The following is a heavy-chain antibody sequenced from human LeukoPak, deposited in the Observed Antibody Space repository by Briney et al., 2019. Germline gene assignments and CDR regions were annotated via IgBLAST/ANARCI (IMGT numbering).Heavy chain of an antibody. D-gene: IGHD3-22*01. CDR1: GGSISSKSYY. V-gene: IGHV4-61*02. CDR3: ARDRHYYDSSGYYYDAFDI. Sequence: PSQTLSLTCTVSGGSISSKSYYWSWIRQPAGKGLEWIGRIYASGSTDYNPSLKSRVTISRDTSKNEFSLILSSVTAADTAVYYCARDRHYYDSSGYYYDAFDIWGQGTMVTVSS. CDR2: IYASGST. J-gene: IGHJ3*02.